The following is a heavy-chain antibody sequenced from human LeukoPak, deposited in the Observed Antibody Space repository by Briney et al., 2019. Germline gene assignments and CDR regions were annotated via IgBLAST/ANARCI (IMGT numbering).Heavy chain of an antibody. CDR1: GSTFSSYW. V-gene: IGHV3-7*01. D-gene: IGHD3-3*01. CDR3: ARDGSYYDFWSGTLSDY. CDR2: IKQDGSEK. J-gene: IGHJ4*02. Sequence: GGSLRLSCAASGSTFSSYWMSWVRQAPGKGLEWVANIKQDGSEKYYVDSVKGRFTISRDNAKNSLYLQMNSLRAEDTAMYYCARDGSYYDFWSGTLSDYWGQGTLVTVSS.